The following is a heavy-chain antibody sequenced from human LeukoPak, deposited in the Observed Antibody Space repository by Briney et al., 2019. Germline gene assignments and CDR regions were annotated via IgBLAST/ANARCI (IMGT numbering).Heavy chain of an antibody. J-gene: IGHJ4*02. V-gene: IGHV3-74*01. CDR1: GFTFSTYW. D-gene: IGHD5-12*01. Sequence: PGGSLRLSCAASGFTFSTYWMHWVRQAPGKGLVWDSRINTDGSYTSYADSVEGRFTISRDNAKNTLYLQMNSLRAEDTAVYYCAMDLTGYDDYWGQGTLVTVSS. CDR3: AMDLTGYDDY. CDR2: INTDGSYT.